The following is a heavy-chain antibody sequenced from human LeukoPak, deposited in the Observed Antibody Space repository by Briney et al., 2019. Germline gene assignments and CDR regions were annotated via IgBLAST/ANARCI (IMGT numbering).Heavy chain of an antibody. CDR1: GDSVSSSNAA. CDR3: AREDDEVTGTVDY. J-gene: IGHJ4*02. Sequence: SQTLSLTCAISGDSVSSSNAAWNWIRQSPSRGLEWLGRTYYRSKWYNDYAVSVKSRITINPDTSKNQFSLQLNSVTAEDTAVYYCAREDDEVTGTVDYWGQGTLVTVSS. V-gene: IGHV6-1*01. D-gene: IGHD2-21*02. CDR2: TYYRSKWYN.